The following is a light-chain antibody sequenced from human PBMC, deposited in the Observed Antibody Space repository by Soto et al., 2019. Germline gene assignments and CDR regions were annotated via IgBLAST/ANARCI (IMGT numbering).Light chain of an antibody. V-gene: IGKV3-11*01. CDR2: DAS. Sequence: EIVLTQSPVTLSLSPGERATLSCRASQSVRTYLAWYQVKPGQAPRLLIYDASSRASGVPARFSGSGSGTDFTLTISSLEPEDFALYYCQQRNSGPPITFGPVTRL. CDR3: QQRNSGPPIT. CDR1: QSVRTY. J-gene: IGKJ5*01.